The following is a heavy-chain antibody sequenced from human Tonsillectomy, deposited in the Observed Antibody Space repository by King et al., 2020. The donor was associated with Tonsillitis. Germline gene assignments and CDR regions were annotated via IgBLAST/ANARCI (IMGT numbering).Heavy chain of an antibody. D-gene: IGHD3-3*01. Sequence: VQLVESGGGLVQPGGSLRLACAASGFTFSSHAMTWVRQAPGKGLEWVSSISGSGSSTYYADSVKGRFTISRDSSKSTLFLHIDSLRAEDTAVYDCAKESSIFGYYSYGMDVWGQGTTVTVSS. CDR2: ISGSGSST. CDR1: GFTFSSHA. CDR3: AKESSIFGYYSYGMDV. V-gene: IGHV3-23*04. J-gene: IGHJ6*02.